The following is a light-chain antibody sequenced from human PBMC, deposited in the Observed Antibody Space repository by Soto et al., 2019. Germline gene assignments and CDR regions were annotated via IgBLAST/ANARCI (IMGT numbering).Light chain of an antibody. J-gene: IGLJ1*01. V-gene: IGLV2-14*01. CDR1: SSDVGGYNY. Sequence: QSVLNQPASVSGSPGQSITISCTGTSSDVGGYNYVSWYQQHPGKAPKLMIYDVSNRPSGVSNRFSGSKSGNTASLPISGLQAEDEADYYCSSYTSSSTLVFGTGTKVTVL. CDR2: DVS. CDR3: SSYTSSSTLV.